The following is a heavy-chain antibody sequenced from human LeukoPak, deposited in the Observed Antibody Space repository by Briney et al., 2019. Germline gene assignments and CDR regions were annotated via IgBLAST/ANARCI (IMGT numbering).Heavy chain of an antibody. Sequence: ASVKVSCKASGGTFSSYAISWVRQAPGQGLEWMGRIIPIFGTANYAQKIQGRVTITTDESTSTAYMELSSLRSEDTAVYYCARDRPRWPFDPWGQGTLVTVSS. CDR3: ARDRPRWPFDP. CDR1: GGTFSSYA. D-gene: IGHD2-15*01. J-gene: IGHJ5*02. V-gene: IGHV1-69*05. CDR2: IIPIFGTA.